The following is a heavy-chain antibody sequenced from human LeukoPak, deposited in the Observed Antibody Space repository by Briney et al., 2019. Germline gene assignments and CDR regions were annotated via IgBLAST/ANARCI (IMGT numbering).Heavy chain of an antibody. CDR2: IYTSGST. Sequence: SQTLSLTCTVSGGSISSGSYYWSWIRQPAGKGLEWIGRIYTSGSTNYNPSLKSRVTISVGTSKNQFSLKLTSVTAADTAVYYCARNGYYSADSWGQGTLVTVSS. J-gene: IGHJ4*02. V-gene: IGHV4-61*02. D-gene: IGHD5-12*01. CDR1: GGSISSGSYY. CDR3: ARNGYYSADS.